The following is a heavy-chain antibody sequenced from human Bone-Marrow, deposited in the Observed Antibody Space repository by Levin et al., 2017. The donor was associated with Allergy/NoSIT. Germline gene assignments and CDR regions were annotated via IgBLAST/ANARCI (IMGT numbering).Heavy chain of an antibody. CDR1: GGSISSSTYY. V-gene: IGHV4-39*07. Sequence: PSETLSLTCTVSGGSISSSTYYWGWIRQPPGKGLEWIGSVYYRDGTYYNPSLRSRVTMSLDASRNQFSLRLTSVTAADTAVYYCAREGGYCVSTSCYYFDYWGQGALVTVSS. J-gene: IGHJ4*02. D-gene: IGHD2-2*01. CDR2: VYYRDGT. CDR3: AREGGYCVSTSCYYFDY.